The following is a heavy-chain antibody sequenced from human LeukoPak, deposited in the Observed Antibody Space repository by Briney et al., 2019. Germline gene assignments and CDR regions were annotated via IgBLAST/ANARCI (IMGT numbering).Heavy chain of an antibody. J-gene: IGHJ4*02. V-gene: IGHV3-48*04. CDR1: GFTFSSYS. CDR2: ITSGSTTI. D-gene: IGHD3-10*01. Sequence: GGSLRLSCAASGFTFSSYSMNWVRQAPGKGLEWISSITSGSTTIYYGDSVRGRFTVSRDNAKNSLYLQMNSMMVADTAVYFCARDLGDGEYFFDFWGQGTLVSVSS. CDR3: ARDLGDGEYFFDF.